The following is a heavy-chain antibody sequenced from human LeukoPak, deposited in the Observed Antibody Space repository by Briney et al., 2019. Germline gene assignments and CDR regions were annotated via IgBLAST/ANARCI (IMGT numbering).Heavy chain of an antibody. Sequence: GGSLRLSCAASGFTFSSYAMSWVRQAPGKGLEWVSVISGSGGSTYYADSVKGRFTISRDNSKNTLYLQMNSLRAEDTAVYYCAKHTRYFDWLPRGFNYYGMDVWGQGTTVTVSS. J-gene: IGHJ6*02. V-gene: IGHV3-23*01. CDR1: GFTFSSYA. D-gene: IGHD3-9*01. CDR3: AKHTRYFDWLPRGFNYYGMDV. CDR2: ISGSGGST.